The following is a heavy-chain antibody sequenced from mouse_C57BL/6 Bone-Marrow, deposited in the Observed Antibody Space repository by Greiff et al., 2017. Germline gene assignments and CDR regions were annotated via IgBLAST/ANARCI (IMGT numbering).Heavy chain of an antibody. CDR2: IHPNSGSN. CDR3: ARGLWYPY. D-gene: IGHD2-1*01. J-gene: IGHJ3*01. Sequence: VKLKQPGAELVKPGASVKLSCKASGYTFTSYWMHWVKQRPGQGLEWIGMIHPNSGSNNYNEKFKSKATLTVDKSSSTAYMQLSSLTSEDSAVYYCARGLWYPYWGQGTLVTVSA. CDR1: GYTFTSYW. V-gene: IGHV1-64*01.